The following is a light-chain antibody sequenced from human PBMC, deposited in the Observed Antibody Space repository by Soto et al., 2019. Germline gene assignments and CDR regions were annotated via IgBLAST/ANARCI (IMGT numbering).Light chain of an antibody. CDR3: SSFTTTYTRV. CDR2: EVS. V-gene: IGLV2-14*01. J-gene: IGLJ1*01. Sequence: QSALAKPASVSGSPGQSITISCTGTSSDVGGYNYVSWYQQHPGKAPKLMIYEVSNRPSGVSTRFSGSKSGNTASLTISGLQADDDADYYCSSFTTTYTRVFGSGTKVTV. CDR1: SSDVGGYNY.